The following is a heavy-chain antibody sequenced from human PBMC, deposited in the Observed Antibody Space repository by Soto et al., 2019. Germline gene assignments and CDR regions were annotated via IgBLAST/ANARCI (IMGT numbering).Heavy chain of an antibody. CDR3: ARHDDTSGYFTDFDY. CDR2: IGGGGDT. CDR1: GFTFRTYP. Sequence: EVQLLQSGGGFVQPGGSLRLSCEVSGFTFRTYPMSWVRQAPGKGLQWVSAIGGGGDTYYADSVKGRFTTSRDNSNNTLYLQLNRLRVEDTAIFYCARHDDTSGYFTDFDYWGQGAQVTVSS. D-gene: IGHD3-22*01. J-gene: IGHJ4*02. V-gene: IGHV3-23*01.